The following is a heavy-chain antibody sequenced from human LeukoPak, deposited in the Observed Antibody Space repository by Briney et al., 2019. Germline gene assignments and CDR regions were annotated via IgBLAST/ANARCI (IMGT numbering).Heavy chain of an antibody. J-gene: IGHJ6*03. CDR3: AVKRTGGGDYYYYYYYYMDV. D-gene: IGHD2-21*02. CDR1: GGTFSSYA. Sequence: SVKVSCKASGGTFSSYAISWVRQAPGQGLEWMGGIIPIFGTANYAQKFQGRVTIATDESTSTAYMELSSLRSEDTAVYYCAVKRTGGGDYYYYYYYYMDVWGKGTTVTVSS. V-gene: IGHV1-69*05. CDR2: IIPIFGTA.